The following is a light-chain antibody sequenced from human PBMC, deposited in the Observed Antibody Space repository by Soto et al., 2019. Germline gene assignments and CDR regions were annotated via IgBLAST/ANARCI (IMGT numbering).Light chain of an antibody. CDR1: SSDVGGYAY. CDR3: SSYTCSRGV. V-gene: IGLV2-14*03. Sequence: QSALTQPASVSGSPGQSVTISCTETSSDVGGYAYVSGYQHHPGKAPKLLLDADNTRPSGVPDRFSGSRSGTTDSLTISGLQAGEEAIYYCSSYTCSRGVFGGGTQLTVL. J-gene: IGLJ3*02. CDR2: ADN.